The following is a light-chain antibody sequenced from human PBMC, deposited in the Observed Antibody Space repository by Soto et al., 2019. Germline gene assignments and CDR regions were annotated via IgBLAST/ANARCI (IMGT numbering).Light chain of an antibody. J-gene: IGLJ1*01. Sequence: QAVVTQEPSLTVSPGGTVTLTCGSSTGAVTSGHYPYWFQQKPGQAPRTLIYDATNKHSWTPARFSGSLLGGKATLTLSGXXXXXEADYYCLLSYSGGRWVFGTGTKLTVL. CDR3: LLSYSGGRWV. CDR1: TGAVTSGHY. CDR2: DAT. V-gene: IGLV7-46*01.